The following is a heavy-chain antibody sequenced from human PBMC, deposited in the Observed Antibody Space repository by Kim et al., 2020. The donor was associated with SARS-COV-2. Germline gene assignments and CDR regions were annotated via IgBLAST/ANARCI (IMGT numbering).Heavy chain of an antibody. D-gene: IGHD3-16*01. Sequence: SETLSLTCTVSGGSISSYYWSWIRQPAGKGLEWIGRIYTSGSTNYNPSLKSRVTMSVDTSKNQFSLKLSSVTAADTAVYYCARDSMDMITFGGVRDAFDIWGQGTMVTVSS. CDR2: IYTSGST. J-gene: IGHJ3*02. CDR3: ARDSMDMITFGGVRDAFDI. V-gene: IGHV4-4*07. CDR1: GGSISSYY.